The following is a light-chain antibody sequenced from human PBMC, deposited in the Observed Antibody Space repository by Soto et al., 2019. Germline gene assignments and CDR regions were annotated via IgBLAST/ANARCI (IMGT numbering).Light chain of an antibody. Sequence: QSVVTQEPSLTVSPGGTVTLTCASSTGAVTSGNYPSWFQQKPGQPPTTLIYTTNSKHSWTPARFSGSLLGGKAALTLSGAQPEDEADYYCLVYYSGAQLVFGGGTKLTVL. J-gene: IGLJ3*02. CDR2: TTN. CDR3: LVYYSGAQLV. V-gene: IGLV7-43*01. CDR1: TGAVTSGNY.